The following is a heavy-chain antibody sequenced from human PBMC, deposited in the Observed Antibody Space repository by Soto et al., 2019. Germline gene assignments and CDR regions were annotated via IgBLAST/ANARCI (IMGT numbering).Heavy chain of an antibody. CDR3: ARDLSRADWETFFDY. V-gene: IGHV3-48*03. CDR1: EFIFRGYE. J-gene: IGHJ4*02. D-gene: IGHD3-9*01. Sequence: DVHLVESGGGLVQPGGSLRLSCAVSEFIFRGYEMNWVRQAPGKGLEWISYISSSGSTTYYADSVKGRFTISRDNAKNSLYLQMNSLRAEDTAVYYCARDLSRADWETFFDYWGQGTLVTVSS. CDR2: ISSSGSTT.